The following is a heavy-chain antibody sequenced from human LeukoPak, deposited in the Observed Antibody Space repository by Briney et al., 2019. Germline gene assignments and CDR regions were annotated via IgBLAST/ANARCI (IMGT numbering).Heavy chain of an antibody. D-gene: IGHD3-9*01. Sequence: GGSLRLSCAASGFTFRTYAMNWVRQAPGKGLEWVSGISGSGDNTCYADSVKGRFTISRDNSKTTLYLQMNSLRAEDTAVYYCAKGDDILSGYLSYFDYWGQGTLVTVSS. CDR3: AKGDDILSGYLSYFDY. V-gene: IGHV3-23*01. CDR2: ISGSGDNT. J-gene: IGHJ4*02. CDR1: GFTFRTYA.